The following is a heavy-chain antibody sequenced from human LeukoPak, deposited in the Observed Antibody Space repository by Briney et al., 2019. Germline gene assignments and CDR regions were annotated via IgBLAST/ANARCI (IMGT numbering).Heavy chain of an antibody. CDR3: TRDRPYSGSYYYYYYMDV. D-gene: IGHD1-26*01. J-gene: IGHJ6*03. Sequence: GRSLRLSCTASGFTFGDYAMSWVRQAPGKGLEWVGFIRSKAYGGTTEYAASVKGRFTISRDDSKSIAYLQMNSLKTEDTAVYYCTRDRPYSGSYYYYYYMDVWGKGTTVTVSS. CDR2: IRSKAYGGTT. V-gene: IGHV3-49*04. CDR1: GFTFGDYA.